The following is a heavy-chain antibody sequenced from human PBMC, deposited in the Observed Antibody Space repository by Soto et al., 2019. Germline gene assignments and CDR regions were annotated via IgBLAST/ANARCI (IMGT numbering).Heavy chain of an antibody. Sequence: SLRLSCAASGFTFSSYGMHWVRQAPGKGLEWVAVISYDGSNKYYADSVKGRFTISRDNSKNTLYLQMNSLRAEDTAVYYCAKSGSRDCSGGSCFYYYYYMDVWGKGTTVTVSS. V-gene: IGHV3-30*18. CDR1: GFTFSSYG. CDR3: AKSGSRDCSGGSCFYYYYYMDV. J-gene: IGHJ6*03. D-gene: IGHD2-15*01. CDR2: ISYDGSNK.